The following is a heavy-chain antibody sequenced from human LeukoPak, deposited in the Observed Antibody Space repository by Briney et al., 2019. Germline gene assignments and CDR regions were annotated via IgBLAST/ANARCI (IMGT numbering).Heavy chain of an antibody. D-gene: IGHD3-3*01. CDR1: GYTFTGYY. CDR3: ARAIFGYGGGFDP. V-gene: IGHV1-2*02. J-gene: IGHJ5*02. Sequence: GASVKVSCKASGYTFTGYYMHWVRQAPGQGLEWMGWINPNSGGTNYAQKFQGRVTMTRDTSISTAYMELSRLRSDDTAVYYCARAIFGYGGGFDPWGQGTLVTVSS. CDR2: INPNSGGT.